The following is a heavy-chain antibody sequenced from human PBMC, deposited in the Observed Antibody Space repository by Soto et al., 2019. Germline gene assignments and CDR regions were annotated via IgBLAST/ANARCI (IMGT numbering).Heavy chain of an antibody. V-gene: IGHV4-30-4*01. J-gene: IGHJ6*02. CDR2: IYYSGST. CDR3: ARDPYSGYDHYYYGMDV. CDR1: GGSISSGDYY. D-gene: IGHD5-12*01. Sequence: PSETLSLTCTVSGGSISSGDYYWSWIRQPPGKGLEWIGYIYYSGSTYYNPSLKSRVTISVDTSKNQFSLKLSSVTAADTAVYYCARDPYSGYDHYYYGMDVWGQGTTVTVSS.